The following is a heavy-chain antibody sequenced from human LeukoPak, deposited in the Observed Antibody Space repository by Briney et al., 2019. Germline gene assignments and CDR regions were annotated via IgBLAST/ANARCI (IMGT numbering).Heavy chain of an antibody. Sequence: ASVKVSCKASGYTFTSYGISWVRQAPGQGLEWMGWIGAYNGNTNYAQKLQGRVTMTTDTSTSTAYMELRSLRSDDTAVYYCARAKLFSASGGAFDIWGQGTMVTVSS. CDR3: ARAKLFSASGGAFDI. V-gene: IGHV1-18*01. CDR1: GYTFTSYG. J-gene: IGHJ3*02. D-gene: IGHD3-10*01. CDR2: IGAYNGNT.